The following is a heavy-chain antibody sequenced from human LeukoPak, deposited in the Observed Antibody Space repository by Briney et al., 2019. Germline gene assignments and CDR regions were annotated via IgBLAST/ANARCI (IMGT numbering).Heavy chain of an antibody. CDR1: GGSISSYY. V-gene: IGHV4-59*08. J-gene: IGHJ4*02. CDR3: AGHHPRNTVDF. Sequence: SETLSLTCTVSGGSISSYYWSWSRQPPGKGLEWIAYISDIGSINYNPSLKSRVTISLDTSKNQFSLKLSSVTAADTAVYYCAGHHPRNTVDFWGQGTLVTVSS. D-gene: IGHD2/OR15-2a*01. CDR2: ISDIGSI.